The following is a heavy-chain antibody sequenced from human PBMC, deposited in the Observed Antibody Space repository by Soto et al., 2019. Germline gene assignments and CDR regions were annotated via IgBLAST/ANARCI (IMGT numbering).Heavy chain of an antibody. J-gene: IGHJ4*02. CDR3: VTSERYSNHNFDC. V-gene: IGHV3-53*02. CDR2: IYTGGST. Sequence: EVQLVETGGGLIQPGGSLRLSCPASGFTVSDSYMNWVRQAPGKGLQWVSVIYTGGSTYYADSVKGRFTISRDTSKNTLYLQMNSLRAEDTAVYYCVTSERYSNHNFDCWGQGTLVTVSS. CDR1: GFTVSDSY. D-gene: IGHD4-4*01.